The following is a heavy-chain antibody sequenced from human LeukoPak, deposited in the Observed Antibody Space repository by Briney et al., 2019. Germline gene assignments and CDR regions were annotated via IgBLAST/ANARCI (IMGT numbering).Heavy chain of an antibody. CDR3: ARGHVYNDY. Sequence: GESLKISCQGSGYTFTSYWIGWVRQMPGKGLEWTGIINPGDSDTRYNPSFQGQVTISVDKSINTAYLQWSSLKASDTATYFCARGHVYNDYWGQGTLVTVSS. CDR1: GYTFTSYW. D-gene: IGHD1-1*01. V-gene: IGHV5-51*01. CDR2: INPGDSDT. J-gene: IGHJ4*02.